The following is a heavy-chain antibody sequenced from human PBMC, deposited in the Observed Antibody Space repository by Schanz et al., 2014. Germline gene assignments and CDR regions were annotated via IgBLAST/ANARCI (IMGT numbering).Heavy chain of an antibody. Sequence: DVQLLDSGGGLVQPGGSLRLSCAASEFTFSTDAMSWVRQAPGKGLEWLSVISGSGGDTYYADSVKGRFTISRDNSKNTLYLQMKSLRAEDTAVDYCARKVVATIGGYYDNWGQGTLVTVAS. J-gene: IGHJ4*02. D-gene: IGHD5-12*01. CDR1: EFTFSTDA. CDR3: ARKVVATIGGYYDN. V-gene: IGHV3-23*01. CDR2: ISGSGGDT.